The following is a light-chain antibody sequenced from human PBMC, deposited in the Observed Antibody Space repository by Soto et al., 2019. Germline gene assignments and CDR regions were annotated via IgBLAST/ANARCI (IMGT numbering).Light chain of an antibody. CDR3: QKCGIAPFT. CDR1: QSISTW. CDR2: DAS. V-gene: IGKV1-5*01. J-gene: IGKJ4*01. Sequence: DIQMTQSPSTLSASVGDRVTITCRASQSISTWLDWYQQKSGKAPKVLIYDASRLESGVPSRFSGSGSGTDFTLTISSLQPADFATYYCQKCGIAPFTFGGGTQVDIK.